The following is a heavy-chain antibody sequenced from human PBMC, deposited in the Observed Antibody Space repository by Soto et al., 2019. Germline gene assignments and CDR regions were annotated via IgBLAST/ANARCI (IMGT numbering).Heavy chain of an antibody. V-gene: IGHV3-33*01. J-gene: IGHJ6*03. CDR3: ARALERPSAYYYYYYMDV. Sequence: PGGSLRLSCAASGFTFSSYGMHWVRQAPGKGLEWVAVIWYDGSNKYYADSVKGRFTISRDNSKNTLYLQMNSLRAEDTAVYYCARALERPSAYYYYYYMDVWGKGTTVTVSS. CDR1: GFTFSSYG. D-gene: IGHD6-25*01. CDR2: IWYDGSNK.